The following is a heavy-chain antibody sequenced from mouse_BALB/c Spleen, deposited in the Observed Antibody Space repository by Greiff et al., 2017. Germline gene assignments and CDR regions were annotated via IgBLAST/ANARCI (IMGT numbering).Heavy chain of an antibody. J-gene: IGHJ4*01. CDR2: IWGDGST. CDR3: ARDRYYGYGGFYAMDY. D-gene: IGHD1-2*01. Sequence: QVQLKESGPGLVAPSQSLSITCTVSGFSLTGYGVNWVRQPPGKGLEWLGMIWGDGSTDYNSALKSRLSISKDNSKSQVFLKMNSLQTDDTARYYCARDRYYGYGGFYAMDYWGQGTSVTVSS. V-gene: IGHV2-6-7*01. CDR1: GFSLTGYG.